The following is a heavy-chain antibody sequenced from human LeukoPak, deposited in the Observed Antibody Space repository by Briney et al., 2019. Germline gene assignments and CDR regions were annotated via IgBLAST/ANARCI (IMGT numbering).Heavy chain of an antibody. V-gene: IGHV4-34*01. CDR2: INHSGST. D-gene: IGHD4-17*01. CDR3: AADYARGYYYMDV. J-gene: IGHJ6*03. CDR1: GGSFSGYY. Sequence: PSETLSLTCAVYGGSFSGYYWSWIRQPPGKGLEWIGEINHSGSTNYNPSLKSRVTISVDTSKNQFSLKLSSVTAADTAVYYCAADYARGYYYMDVWGKGTTVTVSS.